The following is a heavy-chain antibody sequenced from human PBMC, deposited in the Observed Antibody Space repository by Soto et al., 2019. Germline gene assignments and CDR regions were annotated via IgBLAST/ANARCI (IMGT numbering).Heavy chain of an antibody. Sequence: SETLSLTCTVSGGSISSYYWSWIRQPPGKGLEWVGYIYYSGSTNYNPSLKSRVTISVDTSKNQFSLKLSSVTAADTAVYYCARVMVRGVSNWFDPWGQGTLVTVSS. D-gene: IGHD3-10*01. V-gene: IGHV4-59*08. J-gene: IGHJ5*02. CDR3: ARVMVRGVSNWFDP. CDR2: IYYSGST. CDR1: GGSISSYY.